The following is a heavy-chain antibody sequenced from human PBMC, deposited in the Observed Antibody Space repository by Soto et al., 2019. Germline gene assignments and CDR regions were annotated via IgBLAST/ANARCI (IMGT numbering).Heavy chain of an antibody. CDR1: GGTTSSYT. CDR2: IVPMINKI. Sequence: QVQLVQSGAEVERPGSSVKVSCKTSGGTTSSYTIGWVRQAPGQGLEWMGNIVPMINKIDYGQKFKGRVTITADKSTRTVYMELNSLRSEDTAVYFCALRTGNWNPLADWGQGTLVTVSS. J-gene: IGHJ4*02. V-gene: IGHV1-69*02. D-gene: IGHD1-1*01. CDR3: ALRTGNWNPLAD.